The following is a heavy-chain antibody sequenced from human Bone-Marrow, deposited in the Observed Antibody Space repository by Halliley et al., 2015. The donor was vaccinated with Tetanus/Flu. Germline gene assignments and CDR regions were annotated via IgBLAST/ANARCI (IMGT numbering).Heavy chain of an antibody. V-gene: IGHV3-48*03. CDR3: ARILKLLKGMDV. D-gene: IGHD2-21*01. CDR2: ISSSGSTI. J-gene: IGHJ6*02. Sequence: EWVSYISSSGSTIYYADSVKGRFTVSRDNARNSVYLQMKSLRGEDTAIYYCARILKLLKGMDVWGQGTTVTVS.